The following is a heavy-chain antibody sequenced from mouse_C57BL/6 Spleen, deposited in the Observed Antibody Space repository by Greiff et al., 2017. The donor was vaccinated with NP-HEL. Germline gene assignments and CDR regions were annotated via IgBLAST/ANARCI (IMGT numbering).Heavy chain of an antibody. CDR2: IYPGDGDT. CDR1: GYAFSSSW. CDR3: ARSNYYSNYGFDY. J-gene: IGHJ2*01. V-gene: IGHV1-82*01. Sequence: QVQLQQSGPELVKPGASVKISCKASGYAFSSSWMNWVKQRPGKGLEWIGRIYPGDGDTNYNGKFKGKATLTADKSSSTAYMQLSSLTSEDSAVYFCARSNYYSNYGFDYWGQGTTLTVSS. D-gene: IGHD2-5*01.